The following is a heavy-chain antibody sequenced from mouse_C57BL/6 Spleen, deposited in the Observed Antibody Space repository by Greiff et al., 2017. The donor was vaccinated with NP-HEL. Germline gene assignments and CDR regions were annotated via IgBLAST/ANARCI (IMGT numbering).Heavy chain of an antibody. V-gene: IGHV1-19*01. Sequence: VQLQQSGPVLVKPGASVKMSCKASGYTFTDYYMNWVKQSHGKSLEWIGVINPYNGGTSYNQKFKGKATLTVDKSSSTAYMELNSLTSEDSAVYYCAIGAAQVLYAMDYWGQGTSVTVSS. CDR2: INPYNGGT. D-gene: IGHD3-2*02. CDR3: AIGAAQVLYAMDY. J-gene: IGHJ4*01. CDR1: GYTFTDYY.